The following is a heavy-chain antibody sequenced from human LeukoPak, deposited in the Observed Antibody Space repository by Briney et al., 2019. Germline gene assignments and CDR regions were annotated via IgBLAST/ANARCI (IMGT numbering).Heavy chain of an antibody. CDR3: ARLYDFWSPYGMDV. J-gene: IGHJ6*02. CDR2: IYYSGST. D-gene: IGHD3-3*01. V-gene: IGHV4-39*01. Sequence: SETLSLTCTVSGGSISSSSYYWGWIRQPPGKGLEWIGSIYYSGSTYYNPSLKSRVTISVDTSKNQFPLKLSSVTAADTAVYYCARLYDFWSPYGMDVWGQGTTVTVSS. CDR1: GGSISSSSYY.